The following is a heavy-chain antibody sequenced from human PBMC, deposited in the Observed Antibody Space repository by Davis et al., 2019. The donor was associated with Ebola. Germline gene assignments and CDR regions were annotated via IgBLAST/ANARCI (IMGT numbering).Heavy chain of an antibody. CDR3: ARHVALRGETFDY. V-gene: IGHV1-69*13. J-gene: IGHJ4*02. CDR2: IIGMFGKT. D-gene: IGHD3-10*01. Sequence: AASVKVSCKTSRGTFSSYAYSWVRQAPGQGLEWMGGIIGMFGKTNYAQKFQDRVKITVDEMTSTAYMEVSSLRSEDTAVYYCARHVALRGETFDYWGQGTLVTVSS. CDR1: RGTFSSYA.